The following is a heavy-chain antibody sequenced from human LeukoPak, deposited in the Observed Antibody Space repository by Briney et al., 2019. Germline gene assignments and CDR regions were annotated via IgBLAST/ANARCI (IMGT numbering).Heavy chain of an antibody. J-gene: IGHJ4*02. D-gene: IGHD5-24*01. CDR3: ARARDGYNYLYFDY. CDR2: IKGDGSI. Sequence: PGGSLRLSCAASGFTFSSYWMHWVRHAPGKGPVWVSRIKGDGSISYADSVKGRFTISRDNAKNTLYLQMNSLRAEDTAVYYCARARDGYNYLYFDYWGQGSLVTVSS. V-gene: IGHV3-74*01. CDR1: GFTFSSYW.